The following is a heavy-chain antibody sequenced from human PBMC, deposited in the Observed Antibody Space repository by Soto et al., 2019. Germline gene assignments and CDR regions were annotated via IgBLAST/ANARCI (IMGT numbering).Heavy chain of an antibody. Sequence: DVQLLESGGGLVQPGGSLRLSCAASGFTFSNYAMSWVRQAPGKGLQWVAVVSNNGVSTYYADSVKGRFTISRDNSKNTLYLQMNSLRAEDSAIYYCADAKSSAAAAAYFDYWGQGTLVTVSS. CDR3: ADAKSSAAAAAYFDY. D-gene: IGHD2-2*01. V-gene: IGHV3-23*01. J-gene: IGHJ4*02. CDR1: GFTFSNYA. CDR2: VSNNGVST.